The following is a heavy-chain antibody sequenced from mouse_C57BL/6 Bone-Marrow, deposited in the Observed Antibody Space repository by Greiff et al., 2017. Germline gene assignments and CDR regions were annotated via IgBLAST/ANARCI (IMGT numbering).Heavy chain of an antibody. V-gene: IGHV14-1*01. J-gene: IGHJ1*03. D-gene: IGHD1-1*01. CDR1: GFNIKDYY. CDR3: TTSDGSSDWYFDV. Sequence: EVQLQQSGAELVRPGASVKLSCTASGFNIKDYYMHWVKQRPDQGLEWIGRIDPEDGDTEDAPKFQGKATMTADTSSNTAYLQLRSLTSEDTAVYYWTTSDGSSDWYFDVWGTGTTVTVSS. CDR2: IDPEDGDT.